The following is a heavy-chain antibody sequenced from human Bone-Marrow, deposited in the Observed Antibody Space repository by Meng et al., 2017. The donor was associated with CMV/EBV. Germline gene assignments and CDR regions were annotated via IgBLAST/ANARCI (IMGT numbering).Heavy chain of an antibody. J-gene: IGHJ6*02. CDR2: ISYDGTDK. CDR3: ARDQGVETTVTNARYGMDV. D-gene: IGHD4-11*01. CDR1: RFTFSAYA. Sequence: GESLKISCAASRFTFSAYAMHWVRQAPGKGLEWVAVISYDGTDKHYADSVKGRFTIPRDNSKNTLYLQMNSLRPEDTAVYYCARDQGVETTVTNARYGMDVWGQGTTVAVSS. V-gene: IGHV3-30*04.